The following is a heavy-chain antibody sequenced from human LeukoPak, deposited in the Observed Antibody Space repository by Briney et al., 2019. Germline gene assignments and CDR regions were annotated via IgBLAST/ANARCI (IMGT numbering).Heavy chain of an antibody. Sequence: GGSLRLSCAASGFTFSSFVMHWVRLASGKGLEWVALIRYDGSNTYYADSVKGRFTISRDNSKDTLYLQMHSLRAEDTAVYYCAKDNRHYATDYWGQGTLVTVSS. CDR3: AKDNRHYATDY. CDR1: GFTFSSFV. D-gene: IGHD2-2*01. J-gene: IGHJ4*02. CDR2: IRYDGSNT. V-gene: IGHV3-30*02.